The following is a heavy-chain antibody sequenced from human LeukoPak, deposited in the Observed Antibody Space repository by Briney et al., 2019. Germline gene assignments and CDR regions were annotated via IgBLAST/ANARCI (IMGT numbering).Heavy chain of an antibody. CDR2: ISSTNGYI. CDR1: GFTVSSNS. Sequence: GGSLRLSCTVSGFTVSSNSMSWVRQAPGKGLEWVSYISSTNGYIYYADSVRGRFTISRDNAKNSLSLQMNSLRAEDTAVYYCARGRSTWHLDYWGQGTLVTVSS. J-gene: IGHJ4*02. D-gene: IGHD1-26*01. V-gene: IGHV3-21*01. CDR3: ARGRSTWHLDY.